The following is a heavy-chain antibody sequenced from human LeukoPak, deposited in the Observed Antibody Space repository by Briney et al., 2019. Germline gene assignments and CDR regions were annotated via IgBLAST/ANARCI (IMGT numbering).Heavy chain of an antibody. J-gene: IGHJ4*02. Sequence: GGSPRLSCAASGFTFNNYAMCWVRQAPGKGLEWVSSITGGGGGAYYADSVKGRFTISRDNAKNSLYLQMNSLRAEDTAVYYCASMKGTRYYYDSSGLDYWGQGTLVTVSS. V-gene: IGHV3-23*01. CDR1: GFTFNNYA. CDR3: ASMKGTRYYYDSSGLDY. CDR2: ITGGGGGA. D-gene: IGHD3-22*01.